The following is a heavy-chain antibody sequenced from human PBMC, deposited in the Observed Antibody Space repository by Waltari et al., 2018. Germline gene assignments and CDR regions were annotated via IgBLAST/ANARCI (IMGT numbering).Heavy chain of an antibody. D-gene: IGHD4-17*01. CDR1: GGSFRDYY. CDR3: ARDADYGDYVFDY. Sequence: QVQLQQWGAGLLKPSETLSLTCAVYGGSFRDYYWTWIRQPPGMGLEWIGEINPSGSTNYNPSLKNRVTISVDMSKRQVSLKVRSVTAADTAVYYCARDADYGDYVFDYWGQGTLVTV. CDR2: INPSGST. J-gene: IGHJ4*02. V-gene: IGHV4-34*01.